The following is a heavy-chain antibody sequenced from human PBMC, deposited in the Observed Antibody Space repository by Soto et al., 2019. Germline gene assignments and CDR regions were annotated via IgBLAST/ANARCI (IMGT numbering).Heavy chain of an antibody. CDR2: TYYRSKWYN. D-gene: IGHD6-19*01. Sequence: QVQLQQSGPGLVKPSQTLSLTCAISRDSVSSNSAAWNWTRQSPSRGLEWLGRTYYRSKWYNDYAVSVKSRIPITPDTSKNQFSLQLNSVTPEDTAVYYCARARSVAGTTDFDYWGQGTLVTVSS. J-gene: IGHJ4*02. V-gene: IGHV6-1*01. CDR3: ARARSVAGTTDFDY. CDR1: RDSVSSNSAA.